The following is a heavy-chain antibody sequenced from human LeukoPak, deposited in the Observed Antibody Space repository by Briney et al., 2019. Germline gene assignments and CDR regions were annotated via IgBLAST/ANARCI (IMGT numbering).Heavy chain of an antibody. Sequence: GGSLRLSCAASGFTFSSYGMHWVRQAPGKGLEGVAVIWYDGSNKYYADSVKGRFTISRDNSKNTLYLQMNSLRAEDTAVYYCARDGSGDSYGQPFDYWGQGTLVTVSS. CDR2: IWYDGSNK. CDR1: GFTFSSYG. J-gene: IGHJ4*02. V-gene: IGHV3-33*01. D-gene: IGHD5-18*01. CDR3: ARDGSGDSYGQPFDY.